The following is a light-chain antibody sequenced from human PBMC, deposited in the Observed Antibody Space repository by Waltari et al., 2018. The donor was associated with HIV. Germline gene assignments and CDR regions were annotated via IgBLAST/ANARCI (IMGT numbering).Light chain of an antibody. V-gene: IGLV4-69*02. CDR1: SGHSSYA. Sequence: QVVLTQSPSASASLGASVKLTCTLSSGHSSYAIAWHQQHPEKGPRYLMKLKSDGSHTKGDGIPARFSASSSGAARYLTISSRQSEDEADYYCQTWDTGIRVFGFGTKVTVL. J-gene: IGLJ1*01. CDR3: QTWDTGIRV. CDR2: LKSDGSH.